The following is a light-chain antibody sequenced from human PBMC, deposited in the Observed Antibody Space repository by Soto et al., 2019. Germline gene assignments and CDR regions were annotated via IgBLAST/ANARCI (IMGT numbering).Light chain of an antibody. CDR2: GAS. CDR3: QQYDSSPRT. V-gene: IGKV3-20*01. Sequence: EIVLTQSPGTLSMSPGERATLSCRASQSLSSSSLAWYQQKPGQAPRLLISGASSRAADITDRFSGSGSRTHFTLTINRLKPEDFAVYYCQQYDSSPRTFGQGTKVEIK. CDR1: QSLSSSS. J-gene: IGKJ1*01.